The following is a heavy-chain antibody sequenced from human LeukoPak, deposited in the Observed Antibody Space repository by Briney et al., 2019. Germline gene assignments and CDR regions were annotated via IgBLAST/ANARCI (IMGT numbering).Heavy chain of an antibody. CDR1: GFNFSSYA. CDR3: AKDASIIMIVVVFDY. J-gene: IGHJ4*02. Sequence: PGGSLRLSCAASGFNFSSYAMSWVRQAPGKGLEWVSTISPSGGSAYDTDSVKGRFTISRDNSKNTLYLQMNSLRAEDTAVYYCAKDASIIMIVVVFDYWGQGTLVTVSS. V-gene: IGHV3-23*01. CDR2: ISPSGGSA. D-gene: IGHD3-22*01.